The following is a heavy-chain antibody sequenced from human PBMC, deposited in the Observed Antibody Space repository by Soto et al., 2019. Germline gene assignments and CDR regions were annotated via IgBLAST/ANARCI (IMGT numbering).Heavy chain of an antibody. CDR3: AKGWDIVVVPAAMDGYFDL. V-gene: IGHV3-23*01. J-gene: IGHJ2*01. CDR1: GFTFSSCS. Sequence: PGGSLRLSCASSGFTFSSCSMNWVRQAPGKGLEWVSFISGSGGSTYYADSVKGRFTISRDNSKNTLYLQMNSLRAEDTAVYYCAKGWDIVVVPAAMDGYFDLWGRGTLVTVSS. CDR2: ISGSGGST. D-gene: IGHD2-2*01.